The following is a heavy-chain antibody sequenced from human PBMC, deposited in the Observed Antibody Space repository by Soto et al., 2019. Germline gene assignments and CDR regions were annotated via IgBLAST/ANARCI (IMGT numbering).Heavy chain of an antibody. CDR2: INHSGST. V-gene: IGHV4-34*01. CDR1: GGSFSGYY. CDR3: ARRRGWGYCSSTSCPISARVFDY. J-gene: IGHJ4*02. Sequence: SETLSLTCAVYGGSFSGYYWSWIRQPPGKGLEWIGEINHSGSTNYNPSLKSRVTISVDTSKNQFSLKLSSVTAADTAGYYCARRRGWGYCSSTSCPISARVFDYWGQGTLVTVSS. D-gene: IGHD2-2*01.